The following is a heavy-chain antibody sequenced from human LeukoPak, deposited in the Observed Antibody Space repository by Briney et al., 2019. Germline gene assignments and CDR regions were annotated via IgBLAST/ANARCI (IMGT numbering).Heavy chain of an antibody. D-gene: IGHD4-11*01. CDR2: IIPILGIA. V-gene: IGHV1-69*04. CDR3: AREAVTTVFWFDP. J-gene: IGHJ5*02. Sequence: SVKVSCKASGGTFSSYTISWVRQAPGQGLEWMGRIIPILGIANYAQKFQGRVTITADKSTSTAYVELSSLRSEDTAVYYCAREAVTTVFWFDPWGQGTLVTVSS. CDR1: GGTFSSYT.